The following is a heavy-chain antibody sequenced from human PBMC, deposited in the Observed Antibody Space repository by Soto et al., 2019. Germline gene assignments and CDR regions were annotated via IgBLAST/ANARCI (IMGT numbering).Heavy chain of an antibody. V-gene: IGHV1-18*01. CDR3: ARDSSRWYVGFYGMDV. J-gene: IGHJ6*01. Sequence: QVQLVQSGAEVKKPGASVKVSCKASGYTFTSYGISWVRQAPGQGLEWMGWISAYNGNTNYAQKLQGRVTMTTDTSTSTAYMERRSLRSDDTAVYYCARDSSRWYVGFYGMDVWGQGTTVTVSS. D-gene: IGHD6-13*01. CDR2: ISAYNGNT. CDR1: GYTFTSYG.